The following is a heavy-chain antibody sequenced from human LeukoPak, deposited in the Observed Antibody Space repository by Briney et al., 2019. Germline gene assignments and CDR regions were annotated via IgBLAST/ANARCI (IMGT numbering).Heavy chain of an antibody. D-gene: IGHD5-24*01. V-gene: IGHV3-7*01. Sequence: GGSLRLSCAASGFTFSSYAMSWVRQAPGKGLEWVAFIKQDGSEKYYVDSVKGRFTISRDNAKNSLYLQMNSLRAEDTAVYYCARENYPDAFDIWGQGTMVTVSS. CDR3: ARENYPDAFDI. CDR2: IKQDGSEK. CDR1: GFTFSSYA. J-gene: IGHJ3*02.